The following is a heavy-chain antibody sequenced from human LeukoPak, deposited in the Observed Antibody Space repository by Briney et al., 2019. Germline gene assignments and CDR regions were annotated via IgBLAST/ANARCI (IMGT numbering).Heavy chain of an antibody. CDR3: ARHDKNGGNLDAFDI. J-gene: IGHJ3*02. D-gene: IGHD4-23*01. CDR1: GGSIRSSSYY. Sequence: SETLSLTCTVSGGSIRSSSYYWGWIRQPPGMGLEWIGSIYYSGRTYYNPSLKSRVTISVDTSKNQLSLKLSSVTAADTAVYYCARHDKNGGNLDAFDIWGQGTMVTVSS. V-gene: IGHV4-39*01. CDR2: IYYSGRT.